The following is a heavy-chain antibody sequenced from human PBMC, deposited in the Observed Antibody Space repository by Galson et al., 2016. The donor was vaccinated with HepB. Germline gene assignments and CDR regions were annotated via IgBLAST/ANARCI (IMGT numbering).Heavy chain of an antibody. J-gene: IGHJ6*04. D-gene: IGHD3-16*01. Sequence: SLRLSCAASGFTFSSYGMTWVRQAPGKGLEDVSSISMSGGSRDYAESVKGRFTISGDNSRSTLFLQMNSLRAEDTGVYYCVRGSTAPDVWGKGTTVTVSS. CDR1: GFTFSSYG. V-gene: IGHV3-23*01. CDR2: ISMSGGSR. CDR3: VRGSTAPDV.